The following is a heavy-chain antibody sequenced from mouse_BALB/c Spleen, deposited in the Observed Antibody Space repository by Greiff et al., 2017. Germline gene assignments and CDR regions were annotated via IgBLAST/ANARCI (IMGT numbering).Heavy chain of an antibody. V-gene: IGHV1-5*01. J-gene: IGHJ4*01. CDR2: IYPGNSDT. CDR1: GYSFTSYW. Sequence: ESGTVLARPGASVKMSCKASGYSFTSYWMHWVKQRPGQGLEWIGAIYPGNSDTSYNQKFKGKAKLTAVTSASTAYMELSSLTNEDSAVYYCTRERAYYRYDRDAMDYWGQGTSVTVSS. D-gene: IGHD2-14*01. CDR3: TRERAYYRYDRDAMDY.